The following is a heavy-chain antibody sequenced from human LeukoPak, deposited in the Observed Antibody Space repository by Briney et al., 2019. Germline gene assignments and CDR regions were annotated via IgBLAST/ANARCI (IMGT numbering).Heavy chain of an antibody. V-gene: IGHV1-46*01. D-gene: IGHD3-3*01. CDR2: INPSGGST. J-gene: IGHJ4*02. Sequence: ASVKVSCKAYGYTFSSKNVHWVRQAPGQGLEWMGIINPSGGSTNFPQKFQGRVTMSRDTSTSTVYMELSNLRSEDTAVYYCASWPGEAHNSLWSGPFDHWGQGTLVTVSS. CDR1: GYTFSSKN. CDR3: ASWPGEAHNSLWSGPFDH.